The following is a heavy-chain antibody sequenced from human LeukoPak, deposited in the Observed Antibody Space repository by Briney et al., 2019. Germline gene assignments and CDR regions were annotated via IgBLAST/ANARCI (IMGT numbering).Heavy chain of an antibody. CDR1: GFTFSSYG. J-gene: IGHJ4*02. V-gene: IGHV3-30*02. CDR2: IRYDGSNK. CDR3: AKPTGGYYYDSSGYPDY. D-gene: IGHD3-22*01. Sequence: GGSLRLSCAASGFTFSSYGMHWVRQAPGKGLEWVAFIRYDGSNKYYADSVKGRFTISRDNPKNTLYLQMNSLRAEDTAVYYCAKPTGGYYYDSSGYPDYWGQGTLVTVSS.